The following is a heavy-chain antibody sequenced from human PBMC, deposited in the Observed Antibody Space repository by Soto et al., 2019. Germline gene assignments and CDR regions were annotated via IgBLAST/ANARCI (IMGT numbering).Heavy chain of an antibody. J-gene: IGHJ4*02. CDR3: ALLTSGWYGDFDF. CDR2: ISSGHGDI. V-gene: IGHV3-21*01. CDR1: GFTFSSYS. D-gene: IGHD6-19*01. Sequence: DVQLVESGGGLVKPGGSLTLSCAASGFTFSSYSLSWVRQAPGEGLEWVSSISSGHGDIYYADSVKGRFIGSRDNAKNLLFLQMNNLRVEDTAVYYCALLTSGWYGDFDFWGQGTLVTVSS.